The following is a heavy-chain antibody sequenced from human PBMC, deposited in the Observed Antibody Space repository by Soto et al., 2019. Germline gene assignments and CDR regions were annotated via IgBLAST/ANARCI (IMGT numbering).Heavy chain of an antibody. J-gene: IGHJ3*02. CDR2: ISGSGGST. CDR3: AKDYIDFWSGYKETDAFDI. D-gene: IGHD3-3*01. V-gene: IGHV3-23*01. CDR1: GFTFSSYA. Sequence: EVQLLESGGGLVQPGGSLRLSCAASGFTFSSYAMSWVRQAPGKGLEWVSAISGSGGSTYYADSVKGRFTISRDNYKNTLYLQMNSLRAEDTAVYYCAKDYIDFWSGYKETDAFDIWGQGTMVTVSS.